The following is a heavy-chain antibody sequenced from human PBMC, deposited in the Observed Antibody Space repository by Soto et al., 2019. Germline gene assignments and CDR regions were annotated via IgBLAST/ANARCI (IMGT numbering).Heavy chain of an antibody. D-gene: IGHD1-26*01. J-gene: IGHJ4*02. CDR3: ARRGSGSYYDY. CDR2: ISGSGGST. Sequence: EVQLLESGGGLVQPRGSLRLSCAASGFTFSSYAMRWVRQAPVKGLEWVSAISGSGGSTYYADSVKGRFTISRDNSKNTLYLQMNSLRAEDMAVYYCARRGSGSYYDYWGQGTLVTVSS. V-gene: IGHV3-23*01. CDR1: GFTFSSYA.